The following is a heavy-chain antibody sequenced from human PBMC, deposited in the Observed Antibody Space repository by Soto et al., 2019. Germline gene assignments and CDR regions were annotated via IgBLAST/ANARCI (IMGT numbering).Heavy chain of an antibody. Sequence: AASVKVSCKASGYTFTSYGISWVRQAPGQGLEWMGWISAYNGNTNYAQKLQGRVTMTTDTSTSTAYMELRSLRSDDTAVYYCARDIVVVVAATPYYYYGMDVWGQGTTVTVSS. CDR2: ISAYNGNT. D-gene: IGHD2-15*01. V-gene: IGHV1-18*01. J-gene: IGHJ6*02. CDR1: GYTFTSYG. CDR3: ARDIVVVVAATPYYYYGMDV.